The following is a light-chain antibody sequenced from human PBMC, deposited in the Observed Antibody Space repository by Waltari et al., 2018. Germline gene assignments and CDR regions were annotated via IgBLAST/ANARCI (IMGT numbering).Light chain of an antibody. CDR2: GAS. V-gene: IGKV3-15*01. J-gene: IGKJ1*01. CDR3: QQYNNWPRT. Sequence: EIVMTQSPATLSESPGERATLSCRASQSIRSSLAWYQQKPGQAPRLLMYGASTRASGIPARFSGSGSGTEFILTISGLQSEDFAIYYCQQYNNWPRTFGQGTKVEIK. CDR1: QSIRSS.